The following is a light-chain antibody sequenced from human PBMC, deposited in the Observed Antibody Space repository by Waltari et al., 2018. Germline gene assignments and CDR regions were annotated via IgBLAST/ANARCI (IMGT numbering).Light chain of an antibody. Sequence: QTVVTQEPSLSVSPGWTVTLTCVLTSGSLSTTSYATWYQQTPGQPPRTLVYKGSSRSSGVPDRFSGSILGNKAALTITGAQADDESNYYCSVYMGSGIWVFGGGTKLTVL. V-gene: IGLV8-61*01. CDR2: KGS. J-gene: IGLJ3*02. CDR1: SGSLSTTSY. CDR3: SVYMGSGIWV.